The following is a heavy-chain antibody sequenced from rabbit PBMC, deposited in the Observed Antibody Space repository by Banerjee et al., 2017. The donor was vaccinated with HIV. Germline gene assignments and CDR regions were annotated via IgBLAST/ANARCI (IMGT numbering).Heavy chain of an antibody. CDR1: GFSFSSNA. CDR2: IYAGSSGSA. Sequence: QEQLEESGGGLVKPEGSLTLTCKASGFSFSSNAICWVRQAPGKGLEWIGTIYAGSSGSAYYASWVNGRFTISKTSSTTVTLQMTSLTAADTATYFCARDRDWTLDLWGQGTLVTVS. V-gene: IGHV1S45*01. J-gene: IGHJ4*01. CDR3: ARDRDWTLDL. D-gene: IGHD4-2*01.